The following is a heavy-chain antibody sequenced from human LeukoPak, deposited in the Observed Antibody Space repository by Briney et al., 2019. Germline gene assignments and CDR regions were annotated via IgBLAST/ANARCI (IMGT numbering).Heavy chain of an antibody. CDR3: ANGNRCASPNCLGYYYFYMDV. V-gene: IGHV3-23*01. CDR1: GFTFSSYA. D-gene: IGHD2/OR15-2a*01. CDR2: FSGSGGTT. Sequence: GGSLRLSCAASGFTFSSYAMNWVRQAPGRGLEWVSGFSGSGGTTHYADSVKGRFTISRDNSKNTLYLQMNSLRAEDTAVYYCANGNRCASPNCLGYYYFYMDVWGKGTTVTVSS. J-gene: IGHJ6*03.